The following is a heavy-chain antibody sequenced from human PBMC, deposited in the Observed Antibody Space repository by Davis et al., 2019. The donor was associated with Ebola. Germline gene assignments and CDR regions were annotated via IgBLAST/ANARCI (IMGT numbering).Heavy chain of an antibody. Sequence: SETLSLTCAVYGGSFSGYYWSWIRQPPGKELEWIGEINHSGSTNYNPSLKSRVTISVDTSKNQFSLKLSSVTAADTAVYYCARASYGGNSGLRYWGQGTLVTVSS. CDR2: INHSGST. J-gene: IGHJ4*02. CDR3: ARASYGGNSGLRY. V-gene: IGHV4-34*01. D-gene: IGHD4-23*01. CDR1: GGSFSGYY.